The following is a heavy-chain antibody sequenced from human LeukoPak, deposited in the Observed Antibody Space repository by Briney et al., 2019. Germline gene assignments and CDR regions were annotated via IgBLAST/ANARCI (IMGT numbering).Heavy chain of an antibody. CDR1: GITFSSYE. CDR3: ARAHPSRSGWYEN. Sequence: GGSLRLSCAASGITFSSYEMNWVRQAPGKGLEWVSYISSSGSTIYYADSVKGRFTISRDNAKNSLYLQMNSLRAEDTAVYYCARAHPSRSGWYENWGQGTLVTVSS. D-gene: IGHD6-19*01. J-gene: IGHJ4*02. V-gene: IGHV3-48*03. CDR2: ISSSGSTI.